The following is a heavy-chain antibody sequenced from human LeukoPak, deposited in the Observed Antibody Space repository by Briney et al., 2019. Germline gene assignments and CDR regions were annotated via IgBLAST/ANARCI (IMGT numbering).Heavy chain of an antibody. CDR2: IKSKTDGGTT. CDR1: GFTFSNAW. Sequence: GGSLRLSCAASGFTFSNAWMSWVRQAPGKGLEWVGRIKSKTDGGTTDYAAPVIGRFTISRDDSKNTLYLQMNSLKTEDTAVYYCTTVGLILTGYYSFDYWGQGTLVTVSS. CDR3: TTVGLILTGYYSFDY. J-gene: IGHJ4*02. V-gene: IGHV3-15*01. D-gene: IGHD3-9*01.